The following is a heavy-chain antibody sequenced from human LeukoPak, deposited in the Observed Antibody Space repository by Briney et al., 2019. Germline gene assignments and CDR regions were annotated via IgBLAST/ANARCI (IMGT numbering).Heavy chain of an antibody. Sequence: SETLSLTCTVSGGSISSYYWSWIRQPPGKGLEWIGYIYYSGSTNYNPSLKSRVTISVDTSKNQFSLKLSSVTAADTAVYYCAREGAYYYDSSGYFDYWGQGTLVTVSS. D-gene: IGHD3-22*01. J-gene: IGHJ4*02. CDR1: GGSISSYY. V-gene: IGHV4-59*01. CDR3: AREGAYYYDSSGYFDY. CDR2: IYYSGST.